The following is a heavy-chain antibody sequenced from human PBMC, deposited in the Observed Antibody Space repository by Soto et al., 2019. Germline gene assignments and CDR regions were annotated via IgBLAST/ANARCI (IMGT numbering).Heavy chain of an antibody. CDR2: ISYDGSNK. CDR1: GFTFSSYA. D-gene: IGHD4-17*01. Sequence: QVQLVESGGGVVQPGRSLRLSCAASGFTFSSYAMHWVRQAPGKGLEWVAVISYDGSNKYYADSVKGRFTISRDNSKNTLYLQMNSLRAEDTAVYYYARDHFGGYDYGDYGGFGAFDYWGQGTLVTVSS. V-gene: IGHV3-30-3*01. CDR3: ARDHFGGYDYGDYGGFGAFDY. J-gene: IGHJ4*02.